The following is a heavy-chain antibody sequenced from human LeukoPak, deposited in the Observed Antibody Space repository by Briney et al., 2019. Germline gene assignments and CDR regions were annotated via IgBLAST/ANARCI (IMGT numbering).Heavy chain of an antibody. CDR2: ISGDSSTT. J-gene: IGHJ4*02. D-gene: IGHD6-19*01. V-gene: IGHV3-23*01. Sequence: GGSLRLSCAASGIAFSTYSMARGRQGPGEGVEGGSVISGDSSTTHYSGSVKGRFAISRDNSKNTLYLQMNTLRAEDTAVYYCAKGSVTDTRSFDYWGQGTLVTVSS. CDR3: AKGSVTDTRSFDY. CDR1: GIAFSTYS.